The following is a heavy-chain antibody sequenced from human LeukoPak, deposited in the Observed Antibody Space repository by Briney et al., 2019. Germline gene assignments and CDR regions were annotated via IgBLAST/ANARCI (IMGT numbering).Heavy chain of an antibody. CDR3: ARGPGVVPDSLNWFDP. CDR2: IHDSGST. D-gene: IGHD2-2*01. V-gene: IGHV4-30-2*01. CDR1: GGSISSGDYS. Sequence: SETLSLTCAVSGGSISSGDYSWNWIRQPPGKGLEWIGYIHDSGSTYYNPSLKSRVTISIDRSKNQFSLNLSSVTAADTAVYYCARGPGVVPDSLNWFDPWGQGTLATVSS. J-gene: IGHJ5*02.